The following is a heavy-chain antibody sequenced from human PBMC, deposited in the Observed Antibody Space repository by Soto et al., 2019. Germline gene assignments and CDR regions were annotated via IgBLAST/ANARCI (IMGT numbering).Heavy chain of an antibody. CDR3: ARAHAPTLPFDY. Sequence: SETLSLTCTVSGGSIRNVYWSWIRQPPGKGLEWIGFIFHSGNAKYNPSLKSRVTISVDTSKNQFSLSLDSVTAADTPVYFCARAHAPTLPFDYWGQGTLVTVSS. D-gene: IGHD2-2*01. V-gene: IGHV4-59*01. J-gene: IGHJ4*01. CDR2: IFHSGNA. CDR1: GGSIRNVY.